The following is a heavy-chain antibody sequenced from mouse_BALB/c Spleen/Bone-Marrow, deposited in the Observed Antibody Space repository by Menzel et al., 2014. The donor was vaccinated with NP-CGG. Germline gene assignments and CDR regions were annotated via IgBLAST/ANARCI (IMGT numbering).Heavy chain of an antibody. CDR2: INPDSSTI. D-gene: IGHD2-12*01. CDR1: GFDFISYW. CDR3: ATQGYYYYSDD. Sequence: EVQLMESGGGLVQPGGSLKLSCAASGFDFISYWMSWVRQAPGKGLEWIGVINPDSSTINYTHSLKDKFIISRDNAKNTLCHQLKKVISDDTALSYLATQGYYYYSDDWGQGTTVTGAS. J-gene: IGHJ2*01. V-gene: IGHV4-1*02.